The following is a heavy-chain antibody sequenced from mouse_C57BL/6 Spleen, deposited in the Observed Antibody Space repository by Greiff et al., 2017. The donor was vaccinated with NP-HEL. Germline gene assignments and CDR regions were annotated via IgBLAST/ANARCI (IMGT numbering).Heavy chain of an antibody. D-gene: IGHD2-3*01. Sequence: EVQLVESGEGLVKPGGSLKLSCAASGFTFSSYAMSWVRQTPEKRLEWVAYISSGGGYIYYVETVKGRFTLSRDNARNTLYLQMSSLKSEDTAMYYCTRDDGYYPGLGFAYWGQGTLVTVSA. J-gene: IGHJ3*01. V-gene: IGHV5-9-1*02. CDR1: GFTFSSYA. CDR3: TRDDGYYPGLGFAY. CDR2: ISSGGGYI.